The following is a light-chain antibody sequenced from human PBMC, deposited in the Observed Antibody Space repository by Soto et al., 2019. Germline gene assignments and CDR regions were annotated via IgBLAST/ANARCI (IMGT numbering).Light chain of an antibody. CDR3: QQYNSWMWT. CDR2: GAS. J-gene: IGKJ1*01. Sequence: EIVLTQSPGTLSLSPGERATLSRRATQSVSSSYLAWYQQKRGQAPRXVIYGASTRATGIPAMFSGSGSGTEFTLIISSLQSEDSAVYYCQQYNSWMWTFGQGTKV. CDR1: QSVSSSY. V-gene: IGKV3-15*01.